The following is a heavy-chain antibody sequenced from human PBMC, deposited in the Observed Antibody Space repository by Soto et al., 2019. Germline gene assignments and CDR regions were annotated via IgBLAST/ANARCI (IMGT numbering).Heavy chain of an antibody. CDR1: GYSISSGYH. D-gene: IGHD2-15*01. V-gene: IGHV4-38-2*02. CDR3: ARQDRVVAEGRWFDP. J-gene: IGHJ5*02. Sequence: SETLSLTCTVSGYSISSGYHWAWIRQPPGKGLEWLGSVHYSGNTYYNPSLKSRLTISVDKSKNQFSLNLSSVTAADTTVYYCARQDRVVAEGRWFDPWGQGTLVTVSS. CDR2: VHYSGNT.